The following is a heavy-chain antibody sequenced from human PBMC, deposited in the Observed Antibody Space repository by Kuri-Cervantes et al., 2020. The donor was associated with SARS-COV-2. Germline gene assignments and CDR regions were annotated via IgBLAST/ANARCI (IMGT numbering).Heavy chain of an antibody. CDR2: IRSKGYGGTT. V-gene: IGHV3-49*03. Sequence: GESLKISCTASGFTFGDYAMSWFRQAPGKGLEWVGFIRSKGYGGTTEYAASVKGRFTISRDDSKSIAYLQMNSLKTDDTAVYYCTTSGPSDYWGQGTLVTVSS. CDR3: TTSGPSDY. CDR1: GFTFGDYA. J-gene: IGHJ4*02. D-gene: IGHD3-10*01.